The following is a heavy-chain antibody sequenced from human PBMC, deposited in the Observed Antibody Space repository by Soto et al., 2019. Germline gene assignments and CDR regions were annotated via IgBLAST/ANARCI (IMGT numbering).Heavy chain of an antibody. CDR2: IIPIFGTA. CDR1: GGTFSSYA. J-gene: IGHJ5*02. Sequence: SVKVSCKASGGTFSSYAISWVRQAPGQGLEWMGGIIPIFGTANYAQKFQGRVTITADKSTSTAYMELSSLRSEDTAVYYCAREPAYSSGWYWFDPWGQGTLVTVSS. D-gene: IGHD6-19*01. CDR3: AREPAYSSGWYWFDP. V-gene: IGHV1-69*06.